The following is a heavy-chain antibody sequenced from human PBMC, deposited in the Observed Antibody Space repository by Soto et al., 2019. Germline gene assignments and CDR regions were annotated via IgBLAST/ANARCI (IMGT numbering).Heavy chain of an antibody. CDR3: AGSPVATIYGGYFDY. Sequence: SETRSLTCAVYGGSFSCYYWSGIRQPPGKGLEWIGEINHSGSTNYNPSLKSRVTISVDTSKNQFSLKLSSVTAADTAVYYCAGSPVATIYGGYFDYWGQGTLVTVSS. V-gene: IGHV4-34*01. D-gene: IGHD5-12*01. CDR2: INHSGST. J-gene: IGHJ4*02. CDR1: GGSFSCYY.